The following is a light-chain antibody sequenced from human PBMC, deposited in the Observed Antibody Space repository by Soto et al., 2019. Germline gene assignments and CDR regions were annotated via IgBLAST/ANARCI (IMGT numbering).Light chain of an antibody. CDR2: DAS. Sequence: DIQMTQSPSTLSASVGDRVTITCRASQSISSWLAWYQQKPGKAPKLLIYDASSLDSGVPSRFSGSGSGTEFTLTISSLQPDDFATYYCQQYNSQGTFGQGTKVEIK. CDR3: QQYNSQGT. J-gene: IGKJ1*01. V-gene: IGKV1-5*01. CDR1: QSISSW.